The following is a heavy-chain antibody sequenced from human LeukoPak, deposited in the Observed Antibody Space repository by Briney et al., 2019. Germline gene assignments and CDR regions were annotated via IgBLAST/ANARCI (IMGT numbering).Heavy chain of an antibody. J-gene: IGHJ4*02. V-gene: IGHV3-30*18. D-gene: IGHD2-2*02. CDR2: ISYDGSNK. CDR3: AKDPGRFVVVPAAIDY. CDR1: GFTFSSYG. Sequence: GRSLRLSCAASGFTFSSYGMHWVRQAPGKGLEWVAVISYDGSNKYYADSVKGRFTISRYNSKNTLYLQMKSLRAEDTAVYYCAKDPGRFVVVPAAIDYWGQGTLVTVSS.